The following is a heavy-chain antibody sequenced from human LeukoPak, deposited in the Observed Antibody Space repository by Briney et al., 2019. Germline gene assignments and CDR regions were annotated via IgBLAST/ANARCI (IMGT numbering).Heavy chain of an antibody. J-gene: IGHJ3*02. CDR2: IYHSGST. CDR1: GYSISGGYY. Sequence: SETLSLTCTVSGYSISGGYYWGWIRQPPGEGLEWIGSIYHSGSTYYNPSLKSRVTISVDTSKNQFSLKLSSVTAADTAVYYCARVSGATIAFDIWGQGTMVTVSS. V-gene: IGHV4-38-2*02. CDR3: ARVSGATIAFDI. D-gene: IGHD5-12*01.